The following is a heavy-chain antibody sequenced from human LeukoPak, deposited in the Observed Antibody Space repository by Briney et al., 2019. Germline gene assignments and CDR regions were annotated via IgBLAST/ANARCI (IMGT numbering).Heavy chain of an antibody. V-gene: IGHV1-18*01. CDR2: ISAYNGNT. Sequence: ASVKVSCKASGYTFTSYGISWVRQAPGQGLEWMGWISAYNGNTNYAQKLQGRATMTTDTSTSTAYMELRSLRAVDTAVYYCARRGLVIAVANFDYWGQGTLVTVSS. D-gene: IGHD6-19*01. CDR3: ARRGLVIAVANFDY. J-gene: IGHJ4*02. CDR1: GYTFTSYG.